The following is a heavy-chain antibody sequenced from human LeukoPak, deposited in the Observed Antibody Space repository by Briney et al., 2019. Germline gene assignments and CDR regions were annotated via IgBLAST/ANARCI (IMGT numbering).Heavy chain of an antibody. CDR2: IIPIFGTT. J-gene: IGHJ4*02. D-gene: IGHD3-3*01. CDR1: GGTFSNYV. Sequence: ASVKVSCKASGGTFSNYVISWVRQAPGQGLEWMGSIIPIFGTTNYAQRFQDRVTFTADKSTGSAYIELRGLRSEDTALYYCVRDRSLSDNFWSGYSKYYFDYWGQGTLLTVSS. V-gene: IGHV1-69*06. CDR3: VRDRSLSDNFWSGYSKYYFDY.